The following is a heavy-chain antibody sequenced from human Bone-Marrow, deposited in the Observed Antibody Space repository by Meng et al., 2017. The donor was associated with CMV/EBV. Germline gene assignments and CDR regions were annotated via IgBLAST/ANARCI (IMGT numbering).Heavy chain of an antibody. CDR3: ARDFPPRRVQFGSS. D-gene: IGHD6-6*01. Sequence: GESLKISCAASGFTFSSYWMHWVRQTPEKGLVWVARTDIDGIKTFYADSVKGRFTISRDNAKNTLYLQMNSLRAEDSGVYYCARDFPPRRVQFGSSGGQGTLVTVSS. V-gene: IGHV3-74*01. CDR1: GFTFSSYW. J-gene: IGHJ4*02. CDR2: TDIDGIKT.